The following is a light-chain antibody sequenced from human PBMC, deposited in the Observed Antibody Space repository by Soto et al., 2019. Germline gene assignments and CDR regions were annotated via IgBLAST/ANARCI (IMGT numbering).Light chain of an antibody. V-gene: IGLV2-8*01. CDR2: EVS. Sequence: QSALTQPPSASGSPGQSVTISCTGTSSDVGGYNYVPWYQQHPGKAPKLMIYEVSKRPSGVPDRFSGSKSGNTASLTVSGLQAEDEADYYRSSYAGSNNLVFGGGTKVTVL. CDR3: SSYAGSNNLV. J-gene: IGLJ2*01. CDR1: SSDVGGYNY.